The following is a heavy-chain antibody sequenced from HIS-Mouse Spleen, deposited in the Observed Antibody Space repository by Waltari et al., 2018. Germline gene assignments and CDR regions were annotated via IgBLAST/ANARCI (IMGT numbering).Heavy chain of an antibody. J-gene: IGHJ3*02. V-gene: IGHV3-74*01. D-gene: IGHD1-1*01. CDR3: ARDLELDAFDI. Sequence: EVQLVESGGGLVQPGGSLRLSCAASGFTFSSYWMHWVRQAPGKGLGWVSRISREGSSKSYADSVKGRFTISRENAKNTLYLQMNSLRAEDTAGYYCARDLELDAFDIWGQGTMVTVSS. CDR1: GFTFSSYW. CDR2: ISREGSSK.